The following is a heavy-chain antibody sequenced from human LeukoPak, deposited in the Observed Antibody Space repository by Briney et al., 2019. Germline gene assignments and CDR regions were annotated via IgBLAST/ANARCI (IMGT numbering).Heavy chain of an antibody. Sequence: ASVKVSCKASGYTFTSYAMHWVRQAPGQGLEWMGWISAYNGNTNYAQKLQGRVTMTTDTSTSTAYMELRSLRSDDTAVYYCARVGRTYYFDYWGQGTLVTVSS. CDR3: ARVGRTYYFDY. CDR1: GYTFTSYA. V-gene: IGHV1-18*01. D-gene: IGHD3-16*01. CDR2: ISAYNGNT. J-gene: IGHJ4*02.